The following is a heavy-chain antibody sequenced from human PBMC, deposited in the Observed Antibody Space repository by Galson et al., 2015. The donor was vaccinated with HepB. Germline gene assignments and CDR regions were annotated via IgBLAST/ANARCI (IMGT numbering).Heavy chain of an antibody. Sequence: QSGAEVKKPGESLRISCKGSGYIFTGYWITWVRQMPGKGLEWMGMIDPSDSYIKDSPSFQGHVTISADKSINTVYLQWSSLKASDTAIYYCARHEGWGQEFHYFEYWGQGILVTVSS. V-gene: IGHV5-10-1*01. D-gene: IGHD3-10*01. CDR2: IDPSDSYI. CDR1: GYIFTGYW. CDR3: ARHEGWGQEFHYFEY. J-gene: IGHJ4*02.